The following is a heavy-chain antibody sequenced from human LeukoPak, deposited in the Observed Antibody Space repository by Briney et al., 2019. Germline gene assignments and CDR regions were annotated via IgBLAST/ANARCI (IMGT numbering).Heavy chain of an antibody. CDR1: GFTFDDYA. V-gene: IGHV3-9*01. Sequence: PGGSLRLSCAASGFTFDDYAMHWVRQAPGKGLEWVSGISWNSGSIGYADSVKGRFTISRDNAKNSLYLQMNSLRAEDTALYYCAKDRSLGIAAAGFDYWGQGTLVTVSS. CDR3: AKDRSLGIAAAGFDY. J-gene: IGHJ4*02. D-gene: IGHD6-13*01. CDR2: ISWNSGSI.